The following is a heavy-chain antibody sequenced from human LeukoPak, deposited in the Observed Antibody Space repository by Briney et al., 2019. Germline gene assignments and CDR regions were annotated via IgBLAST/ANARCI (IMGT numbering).Heavy chain of an antibody. V-gene: IGHV4-59*01. CDR1: GGSISSYY. CDR3: ARDHPDYGDYGGFDY. J-gene: IGHJ4*02. D-gene: IGHD4-17*01. Sequence: SETLSLTCTVSGGSISSYYWSWIRQPPGKGLEWLGYIHYSGSTKYNASLKSRVSISIDTSKNQFSLKLTSVTAADTAVYYCARDHPDYGDYGGFDYWGQGTLVTVSS. CDR2: IHYSGST.